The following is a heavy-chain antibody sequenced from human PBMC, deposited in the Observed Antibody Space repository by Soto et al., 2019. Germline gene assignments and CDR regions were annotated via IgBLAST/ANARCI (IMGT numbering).Heavy chain of an antibody. J-gene: IGHJ6*02. CDR2: INPNNVGGT. Sequence: ASVKVSCKASGYTFSAHYIHWVRQAPVQGLEWMGWINPNNVGGTHYAQKFQGRVTMTRDTSTSTAYMELSSLRSDDTAVYYCERVVGVPDHYYVVDVWG. CDR3: ERVVGVPDHYYVVDV. CDR1: GYTFSAHY. V-gene: IGHV1-2*02. D-gene: IGHD2-2*01.